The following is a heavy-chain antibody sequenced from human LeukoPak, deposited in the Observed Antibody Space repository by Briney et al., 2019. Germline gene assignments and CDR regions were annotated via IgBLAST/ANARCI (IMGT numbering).Heavy chain of an antibody. D-gene: IGHD3-22*01. CDR3: AKDRPNYYGSNGHYYRRDGDY. CDR1: GFTFSIYA. Sequence: GGSLRLSCAASGFTFSIYAMSWIRQAPGKGLQWVSSITSSGDGTYYADSVKGRFTISRDNSENMLYLQMNSLRVEDTAVYFCAKDRPNYYGSNGHYYRRDGDYWGQGTLVTVSS. CDR2: ITSSGDGT. V-gene: IGHV3-23*01. J-gene: IGHJ4*02.